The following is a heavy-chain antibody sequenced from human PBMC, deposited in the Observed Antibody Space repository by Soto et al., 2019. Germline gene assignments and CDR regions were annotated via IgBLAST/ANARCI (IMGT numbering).Heavy chain of an antibody. CDR2: IYYSGST. CDR3: ASYSGYGWGYYYYMDV. Sequence: SETLSLTCTVSGGSISSYYWSWIRQPPGKGLEWIGYIYYSGSTNYNPSLKSRVTISVDTSKNRFSLKLSSVTAADTAVYYCASYSGYGWGYYYYMDVWGKGTTVTVSS. V-gene: IGHV4-59*01. D-gene: IGHD5-12*01. CDR1: GGSISSYY. J-gene: IGHJ6*03.